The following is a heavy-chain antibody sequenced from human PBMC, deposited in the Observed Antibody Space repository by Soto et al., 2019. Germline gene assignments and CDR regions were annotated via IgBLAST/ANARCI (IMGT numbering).Heavy chain of an antibody. CDR2: INHSGST. D-gene: IGHD3-10*01. CDR3: ASYYGSGSYYNWFDP. CDR1: GGSFSGYY. Sequence: SETLSLTCAVYGGSFSGYYWSWIRQPPGKGLEWIGEINHSGSTNYNPSLKSRVTISVDTSKNQFSLKLSSVTAADTAVYYCASYYGSGSYYNWFDPWGQGTLITVSS. V-gene: IGHV4-34*01. J-gene: IGHJ5*02.